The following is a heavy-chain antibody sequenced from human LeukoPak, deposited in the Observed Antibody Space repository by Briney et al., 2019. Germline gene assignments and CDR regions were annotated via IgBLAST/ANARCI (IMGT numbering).Heavy chain of an antibody. CDR3: ARERDNTQTHYFDP. CDR2: ISSSAIST. CDR1: GFTFRDYE. J-gene: IGHJ5*02. D-gene: IGHD1-26*01. Sequence: GGSLRLSCAASGFTFRDYEMNWVRQAPGTGLEWISYISSSAISTHYADSVKGRFTIPRDNAKNSLYLQMNSLRAEDTAVYYCARERDNTQTHYFDPWGQGTLVTVSS. V-gene: IGHV3-48*03.